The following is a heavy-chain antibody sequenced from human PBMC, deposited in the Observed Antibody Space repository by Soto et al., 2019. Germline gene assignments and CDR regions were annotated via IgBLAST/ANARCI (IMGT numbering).Heavy chain of an antibody. CDR2: ISYDGSKK. J-gene: IGHJ6*02. Sequence: GGSLSLSCAASGFTFSSLGMDWVRQAPGKGLEWVALISYDGSKKYHVDSVKGRFTISRDNSKNTLYLQMNSLRAEDTAVYYCAKEIAVAGVSYYGMDVWGQGTTVTVSS. D-gene: IGHD6-19*01. V-gene: IGHV3-30*18. CDR3: AKEIAVAGVSYYGMDV. CDR1: GFTFSSLG.